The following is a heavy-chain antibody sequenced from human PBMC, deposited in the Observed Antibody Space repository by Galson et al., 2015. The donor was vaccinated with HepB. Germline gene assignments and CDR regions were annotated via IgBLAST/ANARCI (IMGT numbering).Heavy chain of an antibody. CDR2: IYPGDSDT. V-gene: IGHV5-51*03. CDR1: GYSFTSYW. CDR3: AIRYSGSYYTPEYFQH. Sequence: QSGAEVKKPGESLKISCKGSGYSFTSYWIGWVRQMPGKGLEWMGIIYPGDSDTRYSPSFQGQVSISADKSISTAYLQWSSLKASDTAMYYCAIRYSGSYYTPEYFQHWGQGTLVTVSS. D-gene: IGHD1-26*01. J-gene: IGHJ1*01.